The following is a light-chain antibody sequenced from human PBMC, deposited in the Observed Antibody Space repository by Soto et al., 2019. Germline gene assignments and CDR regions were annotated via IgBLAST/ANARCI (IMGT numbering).Light chain of an antibody. CDR2: GAS. CDR3: QQRSSWPLT. CDR1: QSVSSR. V-gene: IGKV3-15*01. J-gene: IGKJ4*01. Sequence: EIVMTQSPTNLSVSPGERVTLSCRASQSVSSRVAWYQQKPGQAPRLLISGASTRATGTPARFIGSGSGTDFTLTISSLQSEDFAVYYCQQRSSWPLTFGGGTQVDIK.